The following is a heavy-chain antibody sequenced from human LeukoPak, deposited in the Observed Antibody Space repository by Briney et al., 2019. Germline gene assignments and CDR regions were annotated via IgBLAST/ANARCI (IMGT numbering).Heavy chain of an antibody. V-gene: IGHV3-23*01. J-gene: IGHJ4*02. CDR2: ISGSGGST. D-gene: IGHD6-13*01. CDR1: GFTFSSYA. Sequence: GGSLRLSCAASGFTFSSYAMSWVPQAPGKGLEWVSAISGSGGSTYYADSVKGRFTISRDNSKNTLYLQMNSLRAEDTAVYSCAKGGYSSSWSEFDYWGQGTLVTVSS. CDR3: AKGGYSSSWSEFDY.